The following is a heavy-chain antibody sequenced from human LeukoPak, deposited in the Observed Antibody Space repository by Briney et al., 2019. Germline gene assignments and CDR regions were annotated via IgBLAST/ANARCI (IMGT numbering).Heavy chain of an antibody. V-gene: IGHV1-46*01. CDR3: ARGSGGTTRKRNFDY. CDR1: GYTFTSYY. Sequence: ASVKVSCKASGYTFTSYYMHWVRQAPGQGLEWMGIINPSGGSTSYAQKFQGRVTMTRDMSTSTAYMELSSLRSEDTAVYYCARGSGGTTRKRNFDYWGQGTLVTVSS. J-gene: IGHJ4*02. CDR2: INPSGGST. D-gene: IGHD1-7*01.